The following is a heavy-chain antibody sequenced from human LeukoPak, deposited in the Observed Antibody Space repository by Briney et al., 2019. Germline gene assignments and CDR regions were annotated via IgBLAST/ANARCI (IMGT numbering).Heavy chain of an antibody. CDR2: INLNSGGT. CDR3: ARPTMLTDYDACDI. V-gene: IGHV1-2*02. J-gene: IGHJ4*02. D-gene: IGHD4/OR15-4a*01. CDR1: GYTFTAYY. Sequence: ASVKVSCKASGYTFTAYYMHWVRQAPGQGLEWMGWINLNSGGTNNVQKFQGRVTMTRDTSISTAYMELSSLRSDDTATYYCARPTMLTDYDACDIWGQGTLVTVSS.